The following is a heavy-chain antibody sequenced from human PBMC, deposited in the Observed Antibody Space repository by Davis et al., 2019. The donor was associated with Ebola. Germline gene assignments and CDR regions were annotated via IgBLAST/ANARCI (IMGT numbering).Heavy chain of an antibody. D-gene: IGHD2-15*01. CDR2: INHSGST. CDR1: GGSFSGYY. CDR3: ARIRPRTRYCSGDTCYSCLDY. J-gene: IGHJ4*02. Sequence: SETLSLTCAVYGGSFSGYYCSWIRQPPAKGLAWIGEINHSGSTSYNPSLKSRVSISVDTSKNQFSLKLTSVTAADTAVYYCARIRPRTRYCSGDTCYSCLDYWGQGDLVTVSS. V-gene: IGHV4-34*01.